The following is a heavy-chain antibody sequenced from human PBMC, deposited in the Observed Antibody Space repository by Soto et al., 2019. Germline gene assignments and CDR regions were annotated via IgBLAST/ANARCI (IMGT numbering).Heavy chain of an antibody. J-gene: IGHJ3*02. CDR1: RFSFSNYA. CDR3: STDPNGDYIGAFDN. CDR2: ITGSGGGT. Sequence: EVQLLESGGRLVPPGGSLRLSCAGSRFSFSNYAMTWARQAPGEGLEWVSAITGSGGGTTYADAVKGRFTISSDNSKNILYLQMDSLRADDTAVYYCSTDPNGDYIGAFDNWGQGTIVTVSS. D-gene: IGHD4-17*01. V-gene: IGHV3-23*01.